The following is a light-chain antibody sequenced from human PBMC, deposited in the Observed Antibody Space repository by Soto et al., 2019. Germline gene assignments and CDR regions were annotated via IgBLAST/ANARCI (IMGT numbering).Light chain of an antibody. CDR2: DAS. Sequence: DIQMTQSPSTLSASVGDRVTITCRASQSISSWLAWYQQKPGKAPKLLIYDASSLESGVPSRFSGSGSETEFTLTISSLQPDDFATYYCQQYNSYWTFGQGPKVEIK. J-gene: IGKJ1*01. CDR1: QSISSW. V-gene: IGKV1-5*01. CDR3: QQYNSYWT.